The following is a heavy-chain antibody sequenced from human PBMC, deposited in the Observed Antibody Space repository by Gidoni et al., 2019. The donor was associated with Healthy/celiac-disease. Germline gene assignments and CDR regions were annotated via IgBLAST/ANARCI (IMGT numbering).Heavy chain of an antibody. D-gene: IGHD2-2*01. CDR1: GYTFTSYY. Sequence: QVHLVQSGAEVKKPGASVKVSCKASGYTFTSYYMHWVRQAPGQGLEWMGIINPSGGTTSYAQKFQGRVTMTRDTSTSTVYMELSSLRSEDTAVYYCSRDAGVVPAAEPLDYWGQGTLVTVSS. CDR2: INPSGGTT. J-gene: IGHJ4*02. V-gene: IGHV1-46*03. CDR3: SRDAGVVPAAEPLDY.